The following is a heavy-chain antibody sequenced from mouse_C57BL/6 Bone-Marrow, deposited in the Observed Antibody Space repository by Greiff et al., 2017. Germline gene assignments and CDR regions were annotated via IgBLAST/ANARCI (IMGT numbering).Heavy chain of an antibody. D-gene: IGHD2-4*01. J-gene: IGHJ3*01. CDR2: IWSGGST. CDR3: ASNDYYDYDEVTWFAY. V-gene: IGHV2-2*01. CDR1: GFSLTSYG. Sequence: QVQLKESGPGLVQPSQSLSITCTVSGFSLTSYGVHWVRQSPGKGLEWLGVIWSGGSTDYNAAFISRLSISKDNSKSQVFFKMNSLQADDTAIYYCASNDYYDYDEVTWFAYWGQGTLVTVSA.